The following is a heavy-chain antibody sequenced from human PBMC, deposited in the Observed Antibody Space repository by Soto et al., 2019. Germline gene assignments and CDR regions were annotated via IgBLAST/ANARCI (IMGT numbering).Heavy chain of an antibody. Sequence: SETLSLTCSVAGGSSSSYCGSWIRQPPGKGLEWIGYIYYSGSTNYNPSLKSRVTISVDTSKNQFSLKLSSVTAADTAVYYCARGEPNSFWSGYQIGPHYSDYWGQGTLVPVSS. D-gene: IGHD3-3*01. CDR2: IYYSGST. CDR1: GGSSSSYC. CDR3: ARGEPNSFWSGYQIGPHYSDY. V-gene: IGHV4-59*01. J-gene: IGHJ4*02.